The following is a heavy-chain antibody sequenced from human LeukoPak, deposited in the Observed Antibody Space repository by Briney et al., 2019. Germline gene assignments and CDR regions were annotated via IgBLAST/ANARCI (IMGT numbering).Heavy chain of an antibody. Sequence: PSETLSLTCTVSGGSIRNYYWTWIRQPPGKGLEWIGYIYYSGSTNYNPSLKSRVTISVDTSKNQFSLKLSSVTAADTAVYYCATRVSGVVVAPYWYFDLWGRGTLVTVSS. J-gene: IGHJ2*01. CDR2: IYYSGST. V-gene: IGHV4-59*03. D-gene: IGHD2-15*01. CDR1: GGSIRNYY. CDR3: ATRVSGVVVAPYWYFDL.